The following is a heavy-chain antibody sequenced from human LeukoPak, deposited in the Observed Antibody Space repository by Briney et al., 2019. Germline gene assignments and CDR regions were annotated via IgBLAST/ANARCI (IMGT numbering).Heavy chain of an antibody. CDR1: GFTSGDYA. D-gene: IGHD3-10*01. Sequence: GGSLRLSCTASGFTSGDYAMSWFRQAPGKGLEWVGFIRSKAYGGTTEYAASVKGRFTISRDDSKSIAYLQMNSLKTEDTAVYYCTTARNMVRGVIPLDYWGQGTLVTVSS. J-gene: IGHJ4*02. CDR3: TTARNMVRGVIPLDY. V-gene: IGHV3-49*03. CDR2: IRSKAYGGTT.